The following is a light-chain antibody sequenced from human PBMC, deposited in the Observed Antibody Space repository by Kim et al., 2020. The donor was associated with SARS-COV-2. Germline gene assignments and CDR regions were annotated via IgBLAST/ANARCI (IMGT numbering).Light chain of an antibody. J-gene: IGKJ2*01. Sequence: IQLTQSPSSLSASIGDRVTITCRASQGITIHLAWYQQKPGKAPKLLIYSASNLQSGVPSRFSGSGSGTDFTLTISSLQPEDFATYYCQHLNSYPYTFGQGTSLEI. V-gene: IGKV1-9*01. CDR2: SAS. CDR3: QHLNSYPYT. CDR1: QGITIH.